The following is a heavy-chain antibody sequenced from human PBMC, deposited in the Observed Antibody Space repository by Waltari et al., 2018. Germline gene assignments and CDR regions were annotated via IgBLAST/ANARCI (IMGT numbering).Heavy chain of an antibody. CDR2: INAGNGNT. V-gene: IGHV1-3*01. CDR1: GSTFTTYA. D-gene: IGHD5-18*01. Sequence: QVQLVQSGAAVKEPGASVRVSCKASGSTFTTYAIHWVRQAPGQRPEWMGWINAGNGNTKYSQKFQGRVTIIRDTSASTAYMELHSLRSADTAVYYCARDSSGYNYGYGYWGQGTLVTVSS. J-gene: IGHJ4*02. CDR3: ARDSSGYNYGYGY.